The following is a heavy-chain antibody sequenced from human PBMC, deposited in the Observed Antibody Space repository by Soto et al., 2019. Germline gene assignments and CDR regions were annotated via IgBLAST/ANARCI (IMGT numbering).Heavy chain of an antibody. J-gene: IGHJ6*02. CDR1: VYTFTSYG. D-gene: IGHD2-15*01. V-gene: IGHV1-18*01. CDR2: ISAYNGNT. CDR3: ARDDCSGGSCLRDYYYGMDV. Sequence: ASVKVSCKASVYTFTSYGISWVRQAPGQGLEWMGWISAYNGNTNYAQKLQGRVTMTTDTSTSTAYMELRSLRSDDTAVYYCARDDCSGGSCLRDYYYGMDVWGQGTTVTVSS.